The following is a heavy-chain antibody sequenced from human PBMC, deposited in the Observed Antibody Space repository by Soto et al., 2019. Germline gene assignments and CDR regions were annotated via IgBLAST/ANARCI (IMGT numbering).Heavy chain of an antibody. CDR1: GGTFSSYA. V-gene: IGHV1-69*13. Sequence: GASVKVSCKASGGTFSSYAISWVRQAPGQGLEWMGGIIPIFGTANYAQKFQGRVTITADESTSTAYMELSSLRSEDTAVYYCARVSPIEQPQSYSLAYYYYYGMDAWGQGTTVTVSS. CDR3: ARVSPIEQPQSYSLAYYYYYGMDA. D-gene: IGHD5-18*01. CDR2: IIPIFGTA. J-gene: IGHJ6*02.